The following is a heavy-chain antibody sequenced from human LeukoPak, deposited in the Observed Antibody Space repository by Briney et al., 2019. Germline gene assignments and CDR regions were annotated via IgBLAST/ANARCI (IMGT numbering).Heavy chain of an antibody. J-gene: IGHJ4*02. CDR2: IKQDGSEK. CDR3: ASQWIQYYFDY. Sequence: GGSLRLSCAASGFTFSSYWMSWVRQAPGKGLEWVANIKQDGSEKYYVDSVKGRFTISRDNAKNSLYLQMNSLRAEDTAVYYCASQWIQYYFDYWGQGTLVTVSS. V-gene: IGHV3-7*01. D-gene: IGHD5-18*01. CDR1: GFTFSSYW.